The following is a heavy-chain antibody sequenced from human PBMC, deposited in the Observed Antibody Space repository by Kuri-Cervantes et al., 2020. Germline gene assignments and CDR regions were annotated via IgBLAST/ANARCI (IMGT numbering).Heavy chain of an antibody. CDR1: GFTFSSYG. CDR3: AKGKSSSGWDS. J-gene: IGHJ4*02. V-gene: IGHV3-30*18. CDR2: ISYDGSNK. D-gene: IGHD6-19*01. Sequence: GESLKISCAASGFTFSSYGMHWVRQAPGKGLEWVAVISYDGSNKYYADSVKGRFTISRDNSKNTLYLQMNSLRAEDTAVYYCAKGKSSSGWDSWGRGTPVTVSS.